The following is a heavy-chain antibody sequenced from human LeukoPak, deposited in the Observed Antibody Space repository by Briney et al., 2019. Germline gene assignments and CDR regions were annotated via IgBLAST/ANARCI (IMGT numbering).Heavy chain of an antibody. D-gene: IGHD5-24*01. CDR1: GFTFRRYD. CDR2: ISNDGRNE. V-gene: IGHV3-30*14. CDR3: ARGGYKNY. J-gene: IGHJ4*02. Sequence: GGSLRLSCAASGFTFRRYDMHWVRQAQGKGLEWVAVISNDGRNEIYADSVKGRFTISRDNSKNTLYLQMNSLRPEDTAVYYCARGGYKNYWGQGTLVTVSS.